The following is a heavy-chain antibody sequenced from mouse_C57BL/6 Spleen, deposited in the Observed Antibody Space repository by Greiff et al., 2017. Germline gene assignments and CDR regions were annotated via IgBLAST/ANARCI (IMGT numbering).Heavy chain of an antibody. D-gene: IGHD1-1*01. CDR2: ISSGGNYT. CDR1: GFTFSSYA. V-gene: IGHV5-9-1*02. Sequence: EVKLMESGEGLVKPGGSLKLSCAASGFTFSSYAMSWVRQTPEKRLEWVAYISSGGNYTYYADTVKGRFTFSRDNARNTLYLQMSSLKSADTAMYYCTRDRDSGSCPFDYWGQGTTLTVSS. J-gene: IGHJ2*01. CDR3: TRDRDSGSCPFDY.